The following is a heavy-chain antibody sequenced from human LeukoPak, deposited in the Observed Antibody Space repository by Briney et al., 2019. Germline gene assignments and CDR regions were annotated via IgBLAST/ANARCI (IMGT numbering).Heavy chain of an antibody. CDR1: GFTFSSYS. D-gene: IGHD5-12*01. V-gene: IGHV3-48*01. Sequence: GGSLRLSCAASGFTFSSYSMNWVRQAPGKGLEWVSYISSSSSTIYYADSVKGRFTISRDNAKNSLYLQMNSLRAEDTAVYYCARVRSGRANRMFDYWGQGTLVTVSS. J-gene: IGHJ4*02. CDR2: ISSSSSTI. CDR3: ARVRSGRANRMFDY.